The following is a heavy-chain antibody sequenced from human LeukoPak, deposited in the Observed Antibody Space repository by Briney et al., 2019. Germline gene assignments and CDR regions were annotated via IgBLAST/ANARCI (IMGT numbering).Heavy chain of an antibody. CDR1: GGSISSGSYY. CDR2: IYTSGST. Sequence: SETLSLTCTVSGGSISSGSYYWSWIRQPAGKGLEWIGRIYTSGSTNYNPSLKSRVTISVDTSKNQFSLKLSSVTAADTAVYYCARQLTYYDFWSGYFWFDPWGQGTLVTVSS. CDR3: ARQLTYYDFWSGYFWFDP. J-gene: IGHJ5*02. V-gene: IGHV4-61*02. D-gene: IGHD3-3*01.